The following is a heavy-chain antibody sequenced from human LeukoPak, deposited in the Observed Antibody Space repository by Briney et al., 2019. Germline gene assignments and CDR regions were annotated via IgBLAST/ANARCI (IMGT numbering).Heavy chain of an antibody. D-gene: IGHD3-10*01. Sequence: GGSLRLSCAASGFTFSDFAMTWVRQATGKGLEWVSGIDAAGTYYADSVKGRFTISRGNSKNTVYLQLNSLRVDDTAVYYCAKNRGPLDIRGQGTMVIVSS. V-gene: IGHV3-23*01. CDR1: GFTFSDFA. J-gene: IGHJ3*02. CDR2: IDAAGT. CDR3: AKNRGPLDI.